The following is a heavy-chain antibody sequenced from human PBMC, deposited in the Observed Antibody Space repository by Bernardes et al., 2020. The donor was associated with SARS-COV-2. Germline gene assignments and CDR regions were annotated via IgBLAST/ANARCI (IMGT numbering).Heavy chain of an antibody. D-gene: IGHD6-13*01. CDR2: IYYSGST. V-gene: IGHV4-59*01. J-gene: IGHJ4*02. Sequence: LSLTCTVSGGSISSYYWSWIRQPPGKGLEWIGYIYYSGSTNYNPSLKSRVTISVDTSKNQFSLKLSSVTAADTAVYYCASYTIAAAGYYFDYWGQGTLVTVSS. CDR1: GGSISSYY. CDR3: ASYTIAAAGYYFDY.